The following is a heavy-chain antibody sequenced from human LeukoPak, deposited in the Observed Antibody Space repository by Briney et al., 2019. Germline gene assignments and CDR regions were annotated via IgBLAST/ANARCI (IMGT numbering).Heavy chain of an antibody. D-gene: IGHD2-15*01. J-gene: IGHJ3*02. Sequence: GGSLRLSCAASGFTFSSYSMNWVRQAPGKGLEWVSYISSSSSTIYYAGSVKGRFTISRDNAKNSLYLQMNSLRAEDTAVYYCARVESYCSGGSCYSEGYAFDIWGQGTMVTVSS. CDR3: ARVESYCSGGSCYSEGYAFDI. V-gene: IGHV3-48*01. CDR2: ISSSSSTI. CDR1: GFTFSSYS.